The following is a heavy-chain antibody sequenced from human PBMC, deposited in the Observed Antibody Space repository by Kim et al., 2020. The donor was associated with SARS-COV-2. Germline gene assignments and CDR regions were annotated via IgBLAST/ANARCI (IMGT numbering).Heavy chain of an antibody. CDR1: GYTFTSYA. CDR3: ARESVYGDYLDAFDI. CDR2: INAGNGNT. V-gene: IGHV1-3*01. Sequence: ASVKVSCKASGYTFTSYAMHWVRQAPGQRLEWMGWINAGNGNTKYSQKFQGRVTITRDTSASTAYMELSSLRSEDTAVYYCARESVYGDYLDAFDIWGQGTMVTVSS. J-gene: IGHJ3*02. D-gene: IGHD4-17*01.